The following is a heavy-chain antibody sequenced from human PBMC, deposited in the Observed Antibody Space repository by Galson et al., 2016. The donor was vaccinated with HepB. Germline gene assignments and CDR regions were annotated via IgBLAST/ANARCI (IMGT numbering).Heavy chain of an antibody. CDR3: ARRLNMIRAGGWGYGMDV. V-gene: IGHV3-7*01. CDR2: IKEDGSDK. CDR1: GFTFSSHW. D-gene: IGHD3-10*01. Sequence: SLRLSCAASGFTFSSHWMTWVRQAPGKGPEWVASIKEDGSDKPYEDSVRGRFTISRDNAKNSFYLQMNRLRVEDTAVYYCARRLNMIRAGGWGYGMDVWGQGTTVTVSS. J-gene: IGHJ6*02.